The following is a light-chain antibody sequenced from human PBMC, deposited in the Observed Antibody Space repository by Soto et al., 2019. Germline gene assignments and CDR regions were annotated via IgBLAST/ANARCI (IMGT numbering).Light chain of an antibody. V-gene: IGKV1-5*03. Sequence: DIQMTQSPSTLSASVGDRVTITCRASQNIDIWLSWYQQKPGKAPKLLISKTSNLESGVPSRFSGSGSGTEFSLTISSLQPDDFATYYCQQYKSFSLTFGGGTKV. CDR2: KTS. CDR3: QQYKSFSLT. CDR1: QNIDIW. J-gene: IGKJ4*01.